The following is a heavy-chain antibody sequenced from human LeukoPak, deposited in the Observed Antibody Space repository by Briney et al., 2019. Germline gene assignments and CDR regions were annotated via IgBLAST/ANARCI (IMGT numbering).Heavy chain of an antibody. CDR2: IWYDGSNK. CDR1: GFTFSSYG. V-gene: IGHV3-33*01. D-gene: IGHD6-19*01. J-gene: IGHJ6*02. CDR3: ARGPYSSGWTFYYYYGMDV. Sequence: PGGSLRLSCAASGFTFSSYGMHWVRQAPGKGLERVAVIWYDGSNKYYADSVKGRFTISRDNSKNTLYLQMNSLRAEDTAVYYCARGPYSSGWTFYYYYGMDVWGQGTTVTVSS.